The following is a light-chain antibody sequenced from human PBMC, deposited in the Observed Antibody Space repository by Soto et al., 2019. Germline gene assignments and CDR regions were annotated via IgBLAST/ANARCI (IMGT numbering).Light chain of an antibody. Sequence: QSALTPPASVSGSPGQSITISCTGTSSDVGGYNYVSWYQQHPGKAPKLMIYEVSNRPSGVSNRFSGSKSGNTSSLTISGLQSEDEAYYYCSSYTSSSTDVFGTGTKLTVL. CDR2: EVS. CDR1: SSDVGGYNY. J-gene: IGLJ1*01. V-gene: IGLV2-14*01. CDR3: SSYTSSSTDV.